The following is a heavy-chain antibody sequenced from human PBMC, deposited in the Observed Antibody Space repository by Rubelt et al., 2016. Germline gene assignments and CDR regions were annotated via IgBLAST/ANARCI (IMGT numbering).Heavy chain of an antibody. V-gene: IGHV4-38-2*02. J-gene: IGHJ4*02. CDR1: GYSISSGYY. D-gene: IGHD6-13*01. CDR3: ASSWYMVW. Sequence: QVQLQESGPGLVKPSETLSLTCTVSGYSISSGYYWGWIRQPPGKGLEWIGTISHSGGTFYSPSLKSRVTISVDTSKKQFSLKLTSVTAAYSAVYDCASSWYMVWWGQGTLVTVSS. CDR2: ISHSGGT.